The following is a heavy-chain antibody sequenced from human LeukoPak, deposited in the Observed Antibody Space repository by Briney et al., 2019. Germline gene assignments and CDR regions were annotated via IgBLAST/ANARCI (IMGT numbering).Heavy chain of an antibody. CDR2: IRSNSDGGTI. J-gene: IGHJ5*02. V-gene: IGHV3-15*07. CDR3: ATDFYDTT. D-gene: IGHD3-22*01. CDR1: GFTFSNAW. Sequence: PGGSLRLSCATSGFTFSNAWMNWVRQAPGKGLEWVGRIRSNSDGGTIDYAAPVKGKFALSRDDSKNTLYLQMNSLQTEDTAVYYCATDFYDTTWGQGTLVTVSS.